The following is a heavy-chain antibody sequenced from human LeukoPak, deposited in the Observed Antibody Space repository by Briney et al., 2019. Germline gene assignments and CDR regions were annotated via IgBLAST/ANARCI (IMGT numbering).Heavy chain of an antibody. CDR1: GYTFTGYY. V-gene: IGHV1-2*02. CDR3: ARDTVGATDWFDP. Sequence: GASVKVSCKASGYTFTGYYMHWVRQAPGQGLEWMGWINPNSGGTNYAQKFQGRVTMTRDTPISTAYMELSRLRSDDTAVYYCARDTVGATDWFDPWGQGTLVTVSS. J-gene: IGHJ5*02. D-gene: IGHD1-26*01. CDR2: INPNSGGT.